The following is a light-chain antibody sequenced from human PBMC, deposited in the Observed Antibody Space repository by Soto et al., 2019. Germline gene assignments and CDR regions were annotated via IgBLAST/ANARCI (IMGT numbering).Light chain of an antibody. CDR2: GAS. CDR1: QSVSST. V-gene: IGKV3-15*01. Sequence: EIVMTQSPATLSVSPGERATLSCRASQSVSSTLAWYQQKPGQPPRLLIYGASTRATVIPARFSGSGSGTEFTLTISSLQSEDFAVYYCQQYNNWPQTFGQGTKLEIK. CDR3: QQYNNWPQT. J-gene: IGKJ2*01.